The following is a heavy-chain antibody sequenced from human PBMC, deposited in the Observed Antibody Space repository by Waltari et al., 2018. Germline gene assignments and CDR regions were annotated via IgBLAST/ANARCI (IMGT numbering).Heavy chain of an antibody. CDR3: VKDLKPDSGYSVDF. V-gene: IGHV3-23*04. CDR2: IWVNGVTT. J-gene: IGHJ4*02. CDR1: GCRFGQDS. D-gene: IGHD5-12*01. Sequence: EVQLVESGGGVVQAGGSLRLSGGGAGCRFGQDSKNWVRQAPGKGLEWVSVIWVNGVTTYYADSVKGRFTISRDDSRNTVFLQMNSLRAEDTAIYYCVKDLKPDSGYSVDFWGQGTAVTVSS.